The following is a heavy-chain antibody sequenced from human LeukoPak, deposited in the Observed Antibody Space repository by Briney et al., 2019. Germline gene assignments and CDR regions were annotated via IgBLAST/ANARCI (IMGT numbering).Heavy chain of an antibody. CDR1: GGSISSGGYS. Sequence: SETLSLTCAVSGGSISSGGYSWSWIRQPPGKGLEWIGYIYYSGSTYYNPSLKSRVTISVDTSKNQFSLKLSSVTAADTAVYYCARDTGLEDYEQRGFDYWGQGTLVTVSS. D-gene: IGHD3-22*01. CDR2: IYYSGST. CDR3: ARDTGLEDYEQRGFDY. V-gene: IGHV4-31*11. J-gene: IGHJ4*02.